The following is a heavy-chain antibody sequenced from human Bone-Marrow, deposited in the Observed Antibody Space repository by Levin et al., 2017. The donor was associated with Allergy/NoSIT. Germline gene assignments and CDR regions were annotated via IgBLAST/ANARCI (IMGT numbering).Heavy chain of an antibody. V-gene: IGHV4-59*01. CDR2: IYNSGST. D-gene: IGHD1-26*01. CDR3: GRDGSGSYFNWFDP. Sequence: PSETLSLTCTVSGGSISRYYWNWIRQPPGKGLEWIGHIYNSGSTKYNPSLKSRVTILVDTSKNQFSLKLSSVTAADTAVYYCGRDGSGSYFNWFDPWGRGTLVTVSS. CDR1: GGSISRYY. J-gene: IGHJ5*02.